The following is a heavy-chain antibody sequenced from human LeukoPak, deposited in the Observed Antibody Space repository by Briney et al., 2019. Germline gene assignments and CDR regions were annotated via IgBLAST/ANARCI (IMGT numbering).Heavy chain of an antibody. V-gene: IGHV1-69*06. CDR3: ARDRIKQQRTLGRSSNYYYYYYMDV. J-gene: IGHJ6*03. CDR2: IIPIFGTA. CDR1: GGTFSNYA. D-gene: IGHD6-13*01. Sequence: ASVKVSCKASGGTFSNYAISWVRQAPGQGLEWMGGIIPIFGTANYAQKFRGRATITADKSTRTAYMELSSLRSEDTAVYYCARDRIKQQRTLGRSSNYYYYYYMDVWGKGTTVTVSS.